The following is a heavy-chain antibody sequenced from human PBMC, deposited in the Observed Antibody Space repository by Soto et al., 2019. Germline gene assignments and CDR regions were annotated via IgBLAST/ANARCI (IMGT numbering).Heavy chain of an antibody. Sequence: SETLSLTCAVYGGSFSGYYWSWIRQPPGKGLEWIGEINHSGSTNYNPSLKSRVTISVDTPKNQFSLKLSSVTAADTAVYYCARLRLRYFADVWGQGTTVTVSS. CDR3: ARLRLRYFADV. J-gene: IGHJ6*02. CDR1: GGSFSGYY. CDR2: INHSGST. D-gene: IGHD3-9*01. V-gene: IGHV4-34*01.